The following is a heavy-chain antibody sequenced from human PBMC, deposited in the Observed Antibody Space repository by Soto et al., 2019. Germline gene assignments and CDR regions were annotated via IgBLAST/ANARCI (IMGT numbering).Heavy chain of an antibody. CDR1: GYTLTRYG. D-gene: IGHD1-26*01. CDR2: ISAYNGNT. Sequence: GASVRLSCKSSGYTLTRYGISWVLQAPGQGLDWMGWISAYNGNTNYAQKLQGRSTMTTDTSTSTAYMELRSLKSDDTAVYYWAREELLYRGRQSSYYYGRDVLGQGTKVTVSS. J-gene: IGHJ6*02. V-gene: IGHV1-18*01. CDR3: AREELLYRGRQSSYYYGRDV.